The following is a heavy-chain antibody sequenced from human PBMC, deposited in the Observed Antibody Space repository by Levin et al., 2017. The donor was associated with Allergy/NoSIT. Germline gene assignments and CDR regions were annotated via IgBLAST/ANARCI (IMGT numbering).Heavy chain of an antibody. CDR2: IIPILGIA. CDR1: GGTFSSYT. Sequence: PEASVKVSCKASGGTFSSYTISWVRQAPGQGLEWMGRIIPILGIANYAQKFQGRVTITADKSTSTAYMELSSLRSEDTAVYYCARATAVRMYSSSWYTYWGQGTLVTVSS. CDR3: ARATAVRMYSSSWYTY. D-gene: IGHD6-13*01. J-gene: IGHJ4*02. V-gene: IGHV1-69*02.